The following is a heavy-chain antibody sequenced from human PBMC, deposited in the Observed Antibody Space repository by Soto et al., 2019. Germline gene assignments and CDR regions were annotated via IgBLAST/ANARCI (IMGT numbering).Heavy chain of an antibody. J-gene: IGHJ4*02. V-gene: IGHV1-18*01. CDR2: ISAYNGNT. CDR1: GYTFTSYG. D-gene: IGHD3-22*01. CDR3: ARDREYDSSGYYHYLLGY. Sequence: ASVKVSCKASGYTFTSYGISWVRQAPGQGLEWMGWISAYNGNTNYAQKLQGRVTMTTDTSTSTAYMELRSLRSDDTAVYYCARDREYDSSGYYHYLLGYWGQGTLVTVSS.